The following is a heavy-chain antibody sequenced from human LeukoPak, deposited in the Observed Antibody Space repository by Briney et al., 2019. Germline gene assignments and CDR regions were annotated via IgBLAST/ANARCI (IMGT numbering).Heavy chain of an antibody. V-gene: IGHV3-23*01. CDR3: AKDTYSTSPYYFDY. J-gene: IGHJ4*02. CDR2: ISSGGST. D-gene: IGHD1-26*01. Sequence: GGSLRLSGAAAGFTFNNYAMSWVGQAPGKGLKWVSGISSGGSTYYADSVKGRFTISRDNSKNTLYLQMNSLRAEDTAVYYCAKDTYSTSPYYFDYWGQGTLVTVSS. CDR1: GFTFNNYA.